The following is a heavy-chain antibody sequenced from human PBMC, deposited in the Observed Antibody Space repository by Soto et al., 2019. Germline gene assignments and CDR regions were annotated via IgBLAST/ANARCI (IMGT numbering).Heavy chain of an antibody. CDR2: ISFDGSNQ. CDR1: GFTFNIYG. CDR3: AKDQASGQGSFDS. V-gene: IGHV3-30*18. J-gene: IGHJ4*02. Sequence: GGSLRLSCAASGFTFNIYGMHWVRQAPDKGLEWVALISFDGSNQYYADSVKGRFTISRDNSKNTLFLQMNSLRADDTAVYYCAKDQASGQGSFDSWGQGTLVTVSS.